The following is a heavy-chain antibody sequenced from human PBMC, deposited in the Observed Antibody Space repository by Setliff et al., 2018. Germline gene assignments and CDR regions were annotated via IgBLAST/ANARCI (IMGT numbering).Heavy chain of an antibody. Sequence: GASVKVSCKASGGTFSSYGISWVRQAPGQGLEWMGGTIPIFGTTDYAQKFQGRVTIITDESTSTAYMELNSLTSEDTAVYYCARSPALLGIVYLDPWGQGTRVTVSS. CDR1: GGTFSSYG. V-gene: IGHV1-69*05. CDR3: ARSPALLGIVYLDP. J-gene: IGHJ5*02. D-gene: IGHD2-15*01. CDR2: TIPIFGTT.